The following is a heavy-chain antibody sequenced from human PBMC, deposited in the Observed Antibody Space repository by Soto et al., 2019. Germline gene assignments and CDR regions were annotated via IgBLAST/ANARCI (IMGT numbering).Heavy chain of an antibody. V-gene: IGHV3-23*01. CDR3: AEDPDPLLDFWSP. D-gene: IGHD3-3*01. Sequence: EVQLLESGGGLVQPGGSLRLSCAASGFTFSSYAMSWVRQAPGKGLEWVSAISGSGGSTYYADSVKGRFTISRDNSKKPLELPMNSPEAEDHAGKYWAEDPDPLLDFWSPWGQGTLVTVSS. CDR2: ISGSGGST. J-gene: IGHJ5*02. CDR1: GFTFSSYA.